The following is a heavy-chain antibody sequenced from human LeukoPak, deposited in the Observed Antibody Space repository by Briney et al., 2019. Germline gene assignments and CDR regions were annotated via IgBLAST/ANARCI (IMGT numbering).Heavy chain of an antibody. CDR2: ISSSATTI. CDR3: ARDHSSSWNYFDY. Sequence: GGSLRLSCAASGLTFSDYYMNWIRQAPGKGLEWVSYISSSATTIYYADSVKGRCTISRDNAKKSLYLQMNSLRAEDTAVYYCARDHSSSWNYFDYWGQGTLVTVSS. CDR1: GLTFSDYY. J-gene: IGHJ4*02. D-gene: IGHD6-13*01. V-gene: IGHV3-11*04.